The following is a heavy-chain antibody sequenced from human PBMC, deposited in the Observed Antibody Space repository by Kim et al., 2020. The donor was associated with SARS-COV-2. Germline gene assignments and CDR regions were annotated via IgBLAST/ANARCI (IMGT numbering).Heavy chain of an antibody. J-gene: IGHJ3*02. D-gene: IGHD3-10*01. Sequence: GGSLRLSCAASGFTFSNSASWVRQAPGKGLEWVSTISGSGGRTEYADSVKGRFTISRDNSKNTMYLQMGSLRAEDTAVYYCAKRPLWFGELTYTFDIWGQGTMVTVSS. CDR2: ISGSGGRT. CDR1: GFTFSNSA. CDR3: AKRPLWFGELTYTFDI. V-gene: IGHV3-23*01.